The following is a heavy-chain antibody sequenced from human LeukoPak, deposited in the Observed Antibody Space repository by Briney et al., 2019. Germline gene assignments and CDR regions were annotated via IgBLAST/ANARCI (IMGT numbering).Heavy chain of an antibody. D-gene: IGHD4-17*01. V-gene: IGHV1-69*01. CDR2: IIPIFGTA. CDR3: ARSPYGDYAYFDY. Sequence: SVTVSCTASGGTFSSYAISWVRQAPGQGLEWMGGIIPIFGTANYAQTLQGRVTITADESTSTAYMELSSLRSEDTAVYYCARSPYGDYAYFDYWGQGTLVTVSS. CDR1: GGTFSSYA. J-gene: IGHJ4*02.